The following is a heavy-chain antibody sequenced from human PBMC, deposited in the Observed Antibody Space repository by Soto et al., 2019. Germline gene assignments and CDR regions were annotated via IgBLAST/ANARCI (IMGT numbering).Heavy chain of an antibody. J-gene: IGHJ5*02. CDR3: ARRRCTTTTCFDP. CDR2: ISYSGSA. D-gene: IGHD2-2*01. V-gene: IGHV4-31*03. CDR1: CGSINSGNYY. Sequence: PSETLSLTCSVSCGSINSGNYYWSWIRQHPGKGLEWIGYISYSGSAHYNPSLRSRVFISVDTSRNQFSLKLSSVTAADTAVYYCARRRCTTTTCFDPWGQGTLVTVSS.